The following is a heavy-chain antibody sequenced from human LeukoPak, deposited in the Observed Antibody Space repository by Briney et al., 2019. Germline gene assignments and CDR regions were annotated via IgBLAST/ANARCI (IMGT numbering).Heavy chain of an antibody. CDR3: ARDHSGTQDY. CDR1: GFTFSSYA. V-gene: IGHV3-33*08. Sequence: PGGSLRLSCAASGFTFSSYAMSWVRQAPGKGLEWVAVIWDDGSNEYYADSVKGRFTIFRDNRRNTLYLQMNSLRAEDTVVYSCARDHSGTQDYWGQGTLVTVSS. J-gene: IGHJ4*02. D-gene: IGHD1-1*01. CDR2: IWDDGSNE.